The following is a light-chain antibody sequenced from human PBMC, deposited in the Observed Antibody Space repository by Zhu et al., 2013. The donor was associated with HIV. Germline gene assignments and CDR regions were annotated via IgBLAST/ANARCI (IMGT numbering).Light chain of an antibody. CDR1: QGISSY. CDR3: QQHQIYPPS. Sequence: DIQLTQSPSFLSASVGDRVTITCRASQGISSYLAWYQQKPGKAPQLLIYHASTLQSGVPSRFSGSGSGTEFTLTINSLQPDDSATYYCQQHQIYPPSFGQGTRLEI. J-gene: IGKJ5*01. V-gene: IGKV1-9*01. CDR2: HAS.